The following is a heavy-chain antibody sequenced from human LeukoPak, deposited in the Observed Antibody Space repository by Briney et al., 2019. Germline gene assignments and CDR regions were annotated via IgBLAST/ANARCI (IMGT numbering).Heavy chain of an antibody. D-gene: IGHD2-15*01. Sequence: ASVKVSCKAFGYTFTNYYMHWVRQAPGQGLEWMGIFNPSGGTTTFAQKFQGRVTMTRDTSTSTLYMELSSLRPEDTAVYYCARGSFSRWTTQSYFDYWGQGTLVTVSS. J-gene: IGHJ4*02. CDR1: GYTFTNYY. CDR2: FNPSGGTT. CDR3: ARGSFSRWTTQSYFDY. V-gene: IGHV1-46*01.